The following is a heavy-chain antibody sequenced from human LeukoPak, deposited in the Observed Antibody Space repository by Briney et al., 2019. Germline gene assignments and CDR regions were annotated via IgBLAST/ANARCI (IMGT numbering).Heavy chain of an antibody. V-gene: IGHV3-30*02. Sequence: GGSLRLSCAASGFIFSSYGMHWVRQAPGKGLEWVAVIWYDGSNKYYADSVKGRFTISRDNSKNTLYLQMNSLRAEDTAVYYCAKGLGYGYGAIDYWGQGTLVTVSS. CDR3: AKGLGYGYGAIDY. D-gene: IGHD5-18*01. J-gene: IGHJ4*02. CDR1: GFIFSSYG. CDR2: IWYDGSNK.